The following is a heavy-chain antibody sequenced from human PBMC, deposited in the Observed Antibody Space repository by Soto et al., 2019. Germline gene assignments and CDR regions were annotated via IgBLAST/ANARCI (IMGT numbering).Heavy chain of an antibody. CDR3: ARGGYCSSTSCYWGNWFDP. V-gene: IGHV4-34*01. Sequence: QVQLQQWGAGLLKPSETLSLTCAVYGVSFSGYYWCWIRQPPGKGLEWIGEINHSGSTNYNPSLKSRVTISVDTSKNQFSLKLSSVTAADTAVYYCARGGYCSSTSCYWGNWFDPWGQGTLVTVSS. CDR2: INHSGST. D-gene: IGHD2-2*01. J-gene: IGHJ5*02. CDR1: GVSFSGYY.